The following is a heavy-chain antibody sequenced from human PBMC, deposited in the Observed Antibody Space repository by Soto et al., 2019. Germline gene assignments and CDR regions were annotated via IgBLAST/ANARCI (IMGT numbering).Heavy chain of an antibody. CDR1: GFTFSSYA. V-gene: IGHV3-23*01. D-gene: IGHD2-2*02. CDR3: AKDCSSTSCYSGGTFDY. Sequence: GGSLRLSCAASGFTFSSYAMSWVRQAPGKGLEWVSAISGSGGSTYYADSVKGRFTISRDNSKNKLYLQMNSLRAEDTAVYYCAKDCSSTSCYSGGTFDYWGQGTLVTVSS. J-gene: IGHJ4*02. CDR2: ISGSGGST.